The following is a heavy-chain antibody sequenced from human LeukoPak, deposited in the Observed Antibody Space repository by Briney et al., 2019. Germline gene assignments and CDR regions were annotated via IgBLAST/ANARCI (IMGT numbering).Heavy chain of an antibody. Sequence: SETLSLTCNVSGDSIGRSTYYWGWVRQTPEKGLEWIGSIFYNGRTYYTPFLQSRVIMSLDTSKNQFSLRLTSVTAADTAVYYCARQVAVVEPTDPNWFDSWGQGTLVTVSS. CDR3: ARQVAVVEPTDPNWFDS. J-gene: IGHJ5*01. D-gene: IGHD2-21*01. CDR1: GDSIGRSTYY. V-gene: IGHV4-39*07. CDR2: IFYNGRT.